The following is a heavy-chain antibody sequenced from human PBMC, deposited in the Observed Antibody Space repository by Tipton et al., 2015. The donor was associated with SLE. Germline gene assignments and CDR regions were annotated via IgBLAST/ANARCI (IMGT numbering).Heavy chain of an antibody. J-gene: IGHJ4*02. V-gene: IGHV4-61*09. CDR3: ARDSSGVIN. D-gene: IGHD6-25*01. Sequence: TLSLTCTVSGGSISSGSYYWSWIRQPAGKGLGWIGYIYTSGSTNYNPSLKSRVTISVDTSKNQFSLKLSSVTAADTAVYYCARDSSGVINWGQGTLVTVSS. CDR2: IYTSGST. CDR1: GGSISSGSYY.